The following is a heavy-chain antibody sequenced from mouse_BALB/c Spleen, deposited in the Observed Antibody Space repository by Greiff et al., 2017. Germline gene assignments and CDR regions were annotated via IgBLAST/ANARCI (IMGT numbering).Heavy chain of an antibody. V-gene: IGHV2-9*02. D-gene: IGHD1-1*01. J-gene: IGHJ3*01. CDR2: IWAGGST. Sequence: VKLMESGPGLVAPSQSLSITCTVSGFSLTSYGVHWVRQPPGKGLEWLGVIWAGGSTNYNSALMSRLSISKDNSKSQVFLKMNSLQTDDTAMYYCARDPYGSSYGFAYWGQGTLVTVSA. CDR1: GFSLTSYG. CDR3: ARDPYGSSYGFAY.